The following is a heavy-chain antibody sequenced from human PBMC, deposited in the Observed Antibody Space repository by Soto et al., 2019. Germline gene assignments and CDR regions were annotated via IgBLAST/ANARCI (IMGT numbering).Heavy chain of an antibody. V-gene: IGHV3-23*01. CDR2: ISGSGSDT. Sequence: PGGSLRHSCAASGFTFSTYAMSWVRQAPGKGLEWVSAISGSGSDTYHADSVKGRFTISRDNSISTLYLQMNSLRTEDTAVYYCAHPRGYGVFDAYDFWGQGAMVTVSS. J-gene: IGHJ3*01. D-gene: IGHD4-17*01. CDR1: GFTFSTYA. CDR3: AHPRGYGVFDAYDF.